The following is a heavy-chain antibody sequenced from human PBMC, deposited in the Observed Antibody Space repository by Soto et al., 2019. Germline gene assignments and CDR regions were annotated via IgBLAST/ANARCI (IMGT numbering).Heavy chain of an antibody. J-gene: IGHJ4*02. CDR2: ISGSGGST. Sequence: GGSLRLSCAASGFTFSSYAMSWVRQAPGKGLEWVSAISGSGGSTYYADSVKGRFTISRDNSKNTLYLQMNSLRAEDTAVYYCAKDPFVVGAIGDHDYWGQGTLVTVSS. CDR3: AKDPFVVGAIGDHDY. CDR1: GFTFSSYA. D-gene: IGHD1-26*01. V-gene: IGHV3-23*01.